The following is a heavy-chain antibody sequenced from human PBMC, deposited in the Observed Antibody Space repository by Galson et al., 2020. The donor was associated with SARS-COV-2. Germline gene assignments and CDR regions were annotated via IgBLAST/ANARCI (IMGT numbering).Heavy chain of an antibody. CDR3: ARHSRTATFDS. D-gene: IGHD1-26*01. CDR1: GYSITSGYY. Sequence: SQTLSLTCAVSGYSITSGYYWGWIRQPPGKGLEWIGSIYYSGSTYYNPSLESRVTISVDTSKNQFSLKLTSVTAADTTIYYCARHSRTATFDSWGQGTLVTVSS. J-gene: IGHJ4*02. V-gene: IGHV4-38-2*01. CDR2: IYYSGST.